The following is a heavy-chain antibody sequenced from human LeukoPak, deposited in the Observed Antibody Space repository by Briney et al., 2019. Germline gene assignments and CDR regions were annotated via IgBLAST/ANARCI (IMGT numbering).Heavy chain of an antibody. CDR3: ARYPPGYLDY. CDR1: GGSISSSAYY. Sequence: SETLSLTCTVSGGSISSSAYYWGWIRQPPGKGLEWIGSIYYSGSTSYNPSLMSRVTISVDASRSQFFLELNSVTAADTAVYYCARYPPGYLDYWGQGTLVTVSS. J-gene: IGHJ4*02. V-gene: IGHV4-39*01. CDR2: IYYSGST.